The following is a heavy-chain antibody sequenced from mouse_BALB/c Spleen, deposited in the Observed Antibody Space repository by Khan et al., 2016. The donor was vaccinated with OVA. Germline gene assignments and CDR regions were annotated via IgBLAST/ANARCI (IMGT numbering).Heavy chain of an antibody. CDR2: IYPGNTDT. J-gene: IGHJ3*01. CDR1: GYTFTSYW. D-gene: IGHD4-1*01. V-gene: IGHV1-5*01. CDR3: TRRNWDVALFAY. Sequence: EVQLQESGTVLARPGASVKMSCKASGYTFTSYWMHWVKQRPGQGLEWIGDIYPGNTDTNYNQKFKSKAKLTAVTSTSTAYMELSSLTNEDSAVYYCTRRNWDVALFAYWGQGTLVTVSA.